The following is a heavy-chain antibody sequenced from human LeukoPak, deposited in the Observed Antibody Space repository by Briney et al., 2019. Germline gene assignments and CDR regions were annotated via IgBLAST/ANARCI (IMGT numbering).Heavy chain of an antibody. V-gene: IGHV1-18*01. CDR1: GYTFTSYG. J-gene: IGHJ6*03. Sequence: GASVKVSCKASGYTFTSYGISRVRQAPGQGLEWMGWISAYNGNTNYAQKPQGRVTMTTDTSTSTAYMEPRSLRSDDTAVYYCARETDLEFNYYYYMDVWGKGTTVTVSS. D-gene: IGHD1-1*01. CDR2: ISAYNGNT. CDR3: ARETDLEFNYYYYMDV.